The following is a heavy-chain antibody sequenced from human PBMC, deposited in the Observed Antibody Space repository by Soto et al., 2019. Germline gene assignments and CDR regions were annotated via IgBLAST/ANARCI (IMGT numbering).Heavy chain of an antibody. Sequence: QVQLVQSGTEVKKPGASVKVSCKAYGYTFTNYDINWVRQATGQGLEWMGWMNPNSGNTGYAQKFQGRVTMTTNTSIRTAYMQLSSLRSEDTALYYCARMGVGATEDYWGQGTLVTVSA. CDR1: GYTFTNYD. V-gene: IGHV1-8*01. J-gene: IGHJ4*02. CDR2: MNPNSGNT. D-gene: IGHD1-26*01. CDR3: ARMGVGATEDY.